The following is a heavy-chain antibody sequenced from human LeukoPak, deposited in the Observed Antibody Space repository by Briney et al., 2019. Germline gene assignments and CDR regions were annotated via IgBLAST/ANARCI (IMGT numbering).Heavy chain of an antibody. D-gene: IGHD2-21*01. J-gene: IGHJ5*02. CDR2: ITWNGGST. CDR3: ARGIGDGDNWFDP. Sequence: PGGSLRLSCAASGFTFDDYGMSWVRQAPGKGLEWVSGITWNGGSTGYVDSVKGRFTISRDNAKNSLYLQMNSLRAEDTALYYCARGIGDGDNWFDPWGQGALVTVSS. V-gene: IGHV3-20*04. CDR1: GFTFDDYG.